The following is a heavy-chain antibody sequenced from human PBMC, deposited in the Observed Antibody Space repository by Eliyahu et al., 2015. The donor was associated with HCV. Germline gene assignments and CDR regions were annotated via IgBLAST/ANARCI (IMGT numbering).Heavy chain of an antibody. CDR2: ISGGGNYI. CDR3: ARNHDFWNNRGGPFDP. V-gene: IGHV3-21*02. D-gene: IGHD3-3*01. CDR1: GFIFSTYT. J-gene: IGHJ5*02. Sequence: EVQLVDSGGGLVKPGGSLRLSCAASGFIFSTYTMNWVRQAPGKGLEWVSSISGGGNYIFYADSVKGRFTISRDNAKNSLYLQMSSLRAEDTAVYYCARNHDFWNNRGGPFDPWGQGTLVTVSS.